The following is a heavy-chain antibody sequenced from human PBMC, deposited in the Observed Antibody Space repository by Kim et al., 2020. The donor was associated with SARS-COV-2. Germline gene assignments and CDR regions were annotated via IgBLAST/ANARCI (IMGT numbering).Heavy chain of an antibody. V-gene: IGHV2-5*02. CDR2: IYWDDDK. CDR3: AHRFTIYDDFDN. J-gene: IGHJ3*02. D-gene: IGHD3-9*01. Sequence: SGPTLVNPTQTLTLTCTFSGFSLSTSGVGVVWIRQPPGKALEWLALIYWDDDKRSSPSLKSRLTITKETSKNQVVLTMNNLDPVDTATYYCAHRFTIYDDFDNWGQGTMVTVSS. CDR1: GFSLSTSGVG.